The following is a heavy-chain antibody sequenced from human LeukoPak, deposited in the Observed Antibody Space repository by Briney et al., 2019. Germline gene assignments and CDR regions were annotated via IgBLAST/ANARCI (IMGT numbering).Heavy chain of an antibody. Sequence: GGSLRLSCAASGFSFSRYWMSWVRQAPGKGMEWVANIKQDGSEKNYVESVKGRFTISRDNAKNSLYLQTNSLRAEDTAVYYCARAGQEWFGELGFDQWGQGTLVIVSS. J-gene: IGHJ4*02. D-gene: IGHD3-10*01. CDR1: GFSFSRYW. CDR2: IKQDGSEK. CDR3: ARAGQEWFGELGFDQ. V-gene: IGHV3-7*01.